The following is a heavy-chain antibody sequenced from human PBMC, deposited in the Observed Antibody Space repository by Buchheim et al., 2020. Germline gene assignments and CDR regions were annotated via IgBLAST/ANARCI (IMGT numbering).Heavy chain of an antibody. CDR1: GGSISGGNDY. Sequence: QVQLQESGPGLVKPSQTLSLTCTVSGGSISGGNDYWSWIRQPPGKGLEWIGYMYYRGSAYYNPSLKSRLTISVDTSKNHLYLQLSSVTAADTAVYYCARDIYGYGYRDNWGQGT. CDR2: MYYRGSA. D-gene: IGHD5-12*01. V-gene: IGHV4-30-4*01. CDR3: ARDIYGYGYRDN. J-gene: IGHJ4*02.